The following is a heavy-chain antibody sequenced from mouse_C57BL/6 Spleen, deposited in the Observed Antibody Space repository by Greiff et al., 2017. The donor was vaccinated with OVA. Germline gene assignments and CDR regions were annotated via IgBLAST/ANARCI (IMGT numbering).Heavy chain of an antibody. Sequence: QVQLQQPGAELVKPGASVKLSCKASGYTFTSYWMQWVKQRPGQGLEWIGEIDPSDSYTNYNQKFKGKATLTVDTSSSTAYMQLSSLTSEDSAYYYGARGYGSSTFAYWGQGTLVTVSA. V-gene: IGHV1-50*01. CDR3: ARGYGSSTFAY. CDR2: IDPSDSYT. D-gene: IGHD1-1*01. J-gene: IGHJ3*01. CDR1: GYTFTSYW.